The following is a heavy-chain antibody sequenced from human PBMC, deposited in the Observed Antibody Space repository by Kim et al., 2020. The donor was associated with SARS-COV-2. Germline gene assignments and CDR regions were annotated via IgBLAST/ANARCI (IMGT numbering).Heavy chain of an antibody. Sequence: GGSLRLSCVASGFTFDDYAMHWVRQAPGKGLEWVSGISWNSGSIGYADSVKGRFTISRDNAKNSLYLQMNSLRAEDTALYYCAKDSGYGYNWFDPWGQGTLVTVSS. CDR2: ISWNSGSI. D-gene: IGHD5-12*01. V-gene: IGHV3-9*01. CDR1: GFTFDDYA. J-gene: IGHJ5*02. CDR3: AKDSGYGYNWFDP.